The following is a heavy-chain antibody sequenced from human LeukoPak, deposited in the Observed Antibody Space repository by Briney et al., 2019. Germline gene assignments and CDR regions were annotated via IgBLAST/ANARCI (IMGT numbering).Heavy chain of an antibody. Sequence: PSETLSLTCTVSGGSSSSYYWSWIRQPPGKGLEWIGYMSYSGSTNYNPSLKSRVTISLDTSRNQFSLKLNSVTAADTAVYYCAKSNGYGLVDIWGQGTMVTVSS. D-gene: IGHD3-22*01. CDR3: AKSNGYGLVDI. CDR1: GGSSSSYY. J-gene: IGHJ3*02. V-gene: IGHV4-59*12. CDR2: MSYSGST.